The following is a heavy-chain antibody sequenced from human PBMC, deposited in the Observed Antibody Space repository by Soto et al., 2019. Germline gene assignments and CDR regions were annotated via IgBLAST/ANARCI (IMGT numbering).Heavy chain of an antibody. J-gene: IGHJ3*01. CDR3: VRGSFGSVGHYRKPQAFDV. Sequence: VQLVESEGGLVQPGGSLTLSCAASGFTFNNYGMNWVRQAPGKGLEWISFLSSSSITIFYADSVKGRFTISRDHAKNALYLRMTSLKDDDTAVYFCVRGSFGSVGHYRKPQAFDVWCQVTMVTVSS. CDR2: LSSSSITI. CDR1: GFTFNNYG. D-gene: IGHD2-15*01. V-gene: IGHV3-48*02.